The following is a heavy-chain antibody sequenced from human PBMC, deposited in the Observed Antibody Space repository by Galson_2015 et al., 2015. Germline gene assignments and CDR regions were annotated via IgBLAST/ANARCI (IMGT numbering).Heavy chain of an antibody. J-gene: IGHJ3*02. D-gene: IGHD1-26*01. Sequence: SLRLSCAASGFTFSSYAMSWVRQAPGKGLEWVSAISGSGGSTYYADSVKGGFTISRDNDKNTLYLQMNSLRAEDTAVYYCAKGLWRELLRSGFDIWGQGTMVTVSS. CDR1: GFTFSSYA. V-gene: IGHV3-23*01. CDR3: AKGLWRELLRSGFDI. CDR2: ISGSGGST.